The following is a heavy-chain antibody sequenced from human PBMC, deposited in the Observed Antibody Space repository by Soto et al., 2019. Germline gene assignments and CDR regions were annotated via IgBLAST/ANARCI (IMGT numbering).Heavy chain of an antibody. J-gene: IGHJ4*02. CDR1: GYTFTNYY. CDR3: ARDPVGWDVFDF. CDR2: VTPSGGAT. D-gene: IGHD6-19*01. Sequence: QVQLVQSGAEVKKPGASVKVSCKASGYTFTNYYIHWVRQAPGQGLEWMGIVTPSGGATKYAQQFQGRVTMTADTSTNTVFMALTSLRSEDTAVYYCARDPVGWDVFDFWGQGTLVAVSA. V-gene: IGHV1-46*03.